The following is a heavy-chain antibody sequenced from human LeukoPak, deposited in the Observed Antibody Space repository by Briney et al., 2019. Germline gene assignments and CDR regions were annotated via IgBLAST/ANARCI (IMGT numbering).Heavy chain of an antibody. V-gene: IGHV1-8*01. CDR3: ARGSDGMVYASHFDY. CDR1: VYTFTSYD. J-gene: IGHJ4*02. D-gene: IGHD2-8*01. Sequence: ASVKVSCKASVYTFTSYDINWVRQATGQGLEWMGWMNPNSGNTGYAQKFQGRVTMTRNTSISTAYMELRSLRSEDKAVYYCARGSDGMVYASHFDYWGQGTLVTVSS. CDR2: MNPNSGNT.